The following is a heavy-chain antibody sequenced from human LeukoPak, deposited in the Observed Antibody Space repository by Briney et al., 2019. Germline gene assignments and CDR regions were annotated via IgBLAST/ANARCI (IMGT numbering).Heavy chain of an antibody. CDR3: ARALQLWLEVDY. V-gene: IGHV3-21*01. D-gene: IGHD5-18*01. CDR2: ISSSSSYI. CDR1: GFTFSSYS. Sequence: PGGSLRLSCAASGFTFSSYSMNWVRQAPGKGLEWVSSISSSSSYIYYADSVKGRFTISRDNAKNSLYLQMNSLRAEDTAVYYCARALQLWLEVDYWGQGTPVTVSS. J-gene: IGHJ4*02.